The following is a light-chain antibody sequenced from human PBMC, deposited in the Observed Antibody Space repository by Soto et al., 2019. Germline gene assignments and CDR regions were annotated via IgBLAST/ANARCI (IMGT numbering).Light chain of an antibody. CDR2: DES. J-gene: IGKJ1*01. CDR3: QQRSIWPWT. V-gene: IGKV3-11*01. CDR1: QSVSNY. Sequence: EIVLTQSPATLSLSPGDSATLSCWASQSVSNYLVWYQQKTGQAPRLLIYDESKRATGIPDRFSGSGSGTDLNLTISRLESEDFAVYYCQQRSIWPWTCGQGTKVDIK.